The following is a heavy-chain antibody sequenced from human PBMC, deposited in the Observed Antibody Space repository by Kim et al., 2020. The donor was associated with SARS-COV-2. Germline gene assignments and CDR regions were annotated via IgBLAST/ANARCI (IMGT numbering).Heavy chain of an antibody. V-gene: IGHV3-9*01. J-gene: IGHJ4*02. CDR2: ISWNSGSI. D-gene: IGHD5-12*01. CDR3: AKSNGANVDIVATPFDY. Sequence: GGSLRLSCAASGFTFDDYAMHWVRQAPGKGLEWVSGISWNSGSIGYADSVKGRFTISRDNAKNSLYLQMNSLRAEDTALYYCAKSNGANVDIVATPFDYWGQGTLVTVSS. CDR1: GFTFDDYA.